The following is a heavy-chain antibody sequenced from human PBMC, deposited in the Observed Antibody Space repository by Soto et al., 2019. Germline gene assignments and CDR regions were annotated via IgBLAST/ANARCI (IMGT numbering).Heavy chain of an antibody. CDR1: GGSFSGYY. CDR2: IDPSGST. J-gene: IGHJ4*02. Sequence: QVQVQQWGAGQLKPSETLSLTCAAYGGSFSGYYWTWLREPPGKGLEWIGEIDPSGSTKYNPSLNIRLNISLDTATNQCSLKMSSVTAADPAVYYWARGQSRYSSRWGLGTLVTVSS. D-gene: IGHD6-13*01. V-gene: IGHV4-34*01. CDR3: ARGQSRYSSR.